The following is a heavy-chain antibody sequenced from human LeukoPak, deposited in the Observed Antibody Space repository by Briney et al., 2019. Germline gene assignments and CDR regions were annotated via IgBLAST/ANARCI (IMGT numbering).Heavy chain of an antibody. V-gene: IGHV4-4*02. J-gene: IGHJ3*02. CDR1: GGSISSSNW. Sequence: PSETLSLTCAVSGGSISSSNWWSWVRQPPGKGLEWIGEIYHSGSTNYNPSLKSRVTISLDTSRNQFSLKLNSVTAADTAVYYCAKSNGYGLIDIWGQGTMVTVSS. CDR2: IYHSGST. CDR3: AKSNGYGLIDI. D-gene: IGHD3-10*01.